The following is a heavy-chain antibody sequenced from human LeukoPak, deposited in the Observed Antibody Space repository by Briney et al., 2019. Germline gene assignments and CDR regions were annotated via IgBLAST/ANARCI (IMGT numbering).Heavy chain of an antibody. J-gene: IGHJ6*03. Sequence: GASVKVSCKASGYTFTSYDINRVRQATGQGLEWMGWMNPNSGNTGYAQKFQGRVTMTRNTSISTAYMELSSLRSEDTAVYYCARGIRLRGSTGRYYYYMDVWGKGTTVTVSS. CDR1: GYTFTSYD. CDR3: ARGIRLRGSTGRYYYYMDV. CDR2: MNPNSGNT. V-gene: IGHV1-8*01. D-gene: IGHD5-12*01.